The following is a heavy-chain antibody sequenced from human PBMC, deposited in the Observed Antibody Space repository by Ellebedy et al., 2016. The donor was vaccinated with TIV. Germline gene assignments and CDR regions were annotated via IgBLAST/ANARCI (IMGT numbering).Heavy chain of an antibody. D-gene: IGHD1-26*01. Sequence: GGSLRLXCIGSGFTFSNYAVHWVRQAPGKGLEWVAVITFGGSNKFYSDSVKGRFTISRDNYKNALYLQMNSLRAEDTAVYYCANDGGGSLDDWGQGTLVTVSS. CDR3: ANDGGGSLDD. CDR1: GFTFSNYA. J-gene: IGHJ4*02. CDR2: ITFGGSNK. V-gene: IGHV3-30*18.